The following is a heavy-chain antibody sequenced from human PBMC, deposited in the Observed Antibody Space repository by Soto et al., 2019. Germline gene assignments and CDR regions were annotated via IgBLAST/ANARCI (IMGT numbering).Heavy chain of an antibody. CDR2: ISSTSSAI. CDR3: ARGWGCSSGSCYFTS. D-gene: IGHD2-15*01. J-gene: IGHJ5*02. V-gene: IGHV3-48*04. Sequence: VQLVESGGGLVQPGGSLTLSCAASGFTFGSYIMNWVRQAPGKGLEWVSYISSTSSAIWYADSLKGRFIISRDNAENSLYLQMHSLRAEDTAVYFCARGWGCSSGSCYFTSWGQGTLVTVSS. CDR1: GFTFGSYI.